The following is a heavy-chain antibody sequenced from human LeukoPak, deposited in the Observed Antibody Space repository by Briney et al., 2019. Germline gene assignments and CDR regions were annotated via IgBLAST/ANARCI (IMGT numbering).Heavy chain of an antibody. V-gene: IGHV4-34*01. CDR1: GGSFSGYY. D-gene: IGHD2-8*01. J-gene: IGHJ4*02. CDR3: ARGPSGTVLDGDY. Sequence: SETLSLTCAVYGGSFSGYYWSWIRQPPGKGLEWIGEINHSGSTNYNPSLKSRVTISVDTSKNQFSLKLSSVTAADTAVYYCARGPSGTVLDGDYWGQGTLVTVSS. CDR2: INHSGST.